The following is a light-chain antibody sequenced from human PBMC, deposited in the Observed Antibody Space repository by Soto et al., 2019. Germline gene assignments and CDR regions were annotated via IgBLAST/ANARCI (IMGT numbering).Light chain of an antibody. CDR2: GAS. CDR1: QSVTSSF. Sequence: IVLTQSPVTLSLSPGESATLSCGASQSVTSSFLAWYQKKPGQAPRLLIYGASSRATAIPDRFSGSGSGTDFTLTISRLEPEDFAVYYCQHYQTFGQGTKVDIK. V-gene: IGKV3-20*01. J-gene: IGKJ1*01. CDR3: QHYQT.